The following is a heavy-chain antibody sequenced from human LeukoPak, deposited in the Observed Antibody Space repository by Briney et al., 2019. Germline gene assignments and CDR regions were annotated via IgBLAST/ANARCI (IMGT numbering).Heavy chain of an antibody. J-gene: IGHJ4*02. Sequence: PSETLSLTCTVSGGSISSSSYYWGWIRQPPGNGLEWIGSIYYSGSTYYNPSLKSRVTISVDTSTNQFSLKLRSVTAAGTCVYVCARHHRRTRGDILTRHRLRSHYWGQGTGVPVS. CDR2: IYYSGST. V-gene: IGHV4-39*01. D-gene: IGHD3-9*01. CDR3: ARHHRRTRGDILTRHRLRSHY. CDR1: GGSISSSSYY.